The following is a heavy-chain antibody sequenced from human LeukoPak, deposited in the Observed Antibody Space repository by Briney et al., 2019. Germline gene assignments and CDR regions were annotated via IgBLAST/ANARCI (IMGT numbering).Heavy chain of an antibody. J-gene: IGHJ4*02. CDR3: ARRKSGGVMDY. V-gene: IGHV3-30-3*01. CDR2: ISYDGSNK. CDR1: GFTFSSYA. Sequence: GGSLRLSCAASGFTFSSYAMHWVRQAPGKGLEWVAVISYDGSNKYYADSVKGRFTISRDNSKNTLYLQMNSLRAEDTAVYYCARRKSGGVMDYWGQGTLVTVSS. D-gene: IGHD3-16*01.